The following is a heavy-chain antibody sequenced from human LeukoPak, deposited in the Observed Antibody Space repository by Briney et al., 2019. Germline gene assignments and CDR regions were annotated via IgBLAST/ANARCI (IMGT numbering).Heavy chain of an antibody. CDR2: IHSSSGSI. CDR1: GFNFTNYN. V-gene: IGHV3-21*01. CDR3: ARLRAAQTYDY. J-gene: IGHJ4*02. Sequence: GGSLRLSCAASGFNFTNYNMNWVRQAPGKGLEWVSSIHSSSGSIYYADSLKGRFTISRDNAENSLYLQMNSLRAEDTAVYYCARLRAAQTYDYWGQGTLVTVSS. D-gene: IGHD6-13*01.